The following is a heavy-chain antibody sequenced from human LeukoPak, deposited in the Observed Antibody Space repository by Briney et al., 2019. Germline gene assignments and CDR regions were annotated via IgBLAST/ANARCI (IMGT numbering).Heavy chain of an antibody. CDR2: IRSKTDGGTT. J-gene: IGHJ4*02. CDR1: GFIFSNGW. CDR3: TIDYTGH. V-gene: IGHV3-15*01. Sequence: GGSLRLSRAASGFIFSNGWVSWVRQAPGKGLEWVGRIRSKTDGGTTDYAGTMKGRFTISRDESKNMLYLQINSLKTEDTAVYYCTIDYTGHWGQGTLVTVAS. D-gene: IGHD2-2*02.